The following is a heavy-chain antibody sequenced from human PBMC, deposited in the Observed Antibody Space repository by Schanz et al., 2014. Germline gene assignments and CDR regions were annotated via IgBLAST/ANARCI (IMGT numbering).Heavy chain of an antibody. J-gene: IGHJ6*02. CDR1: GFTFSDHY. D-gene: IGHD2-15*01. V-gene: IGHV3-30*18. CDR2: ISYDGSNK. Sequence: VQLVESGGGLVQPGGSLRLSCAASGFTFSDHYMDWVRQAPGKGLEWVAVISYDGSNKYYADSVKGRFTISRDNAKNSLYLQMNSLRAEDTAVFYCAKGMGYCSGGTCYDYYYYGLDVWGQGTTVTVSS. CDR3: AKGMGYCSGGTCYDYYYYGLDV.